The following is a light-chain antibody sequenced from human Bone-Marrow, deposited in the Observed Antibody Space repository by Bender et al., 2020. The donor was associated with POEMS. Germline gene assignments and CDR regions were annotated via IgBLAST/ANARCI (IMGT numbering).Light chain of an antibody. CDR2: TNN. V-gene: IGLV1-44*01. CDR1: GSNIGGYP. Sequence: QSVLTQPPSVSGTPGQRVTISCSGSGSNIGGYPVNWYQQLPGTAPRLLIYTNNERPSGVPDRFSGSNSGNTATLTISRVEAGDEADYYCQVWDSSSDHNVVFGGGTKLTVL. CDR3: QVWDSSSDHNVV. J-gene: IGLJ2*01.